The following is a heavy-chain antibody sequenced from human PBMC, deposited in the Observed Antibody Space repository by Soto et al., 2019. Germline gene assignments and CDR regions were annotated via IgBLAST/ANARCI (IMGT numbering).Heavy chain of an antibody. CDR3: ARDADASGWYHYGMDV. J-gene: IGHJ6*02. D-gene: IGHD6-19*01. CDR2: IKQDGSEK. CDR1: GFTLSSYW. Sequence: LRLSSAASGFTLSSYWMNWVRQAPGKGLEWVANIKQDGSEKYYVDSVKGRFFISRDNAKNSLYLQLNSLRAEDTAVYYCARDADASGWYHYGMDVWGQGTLVTVSS. V-gene: IGHV3-7*01.